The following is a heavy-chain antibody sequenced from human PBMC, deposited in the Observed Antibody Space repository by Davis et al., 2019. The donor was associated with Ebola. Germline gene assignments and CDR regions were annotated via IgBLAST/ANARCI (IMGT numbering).Heavy chain of an antibody. CDR1: GGPISSYY. CDR3: ARLVDLGYCSGGSCYSVGYYFDY. CDR2: IYYRGST. J-gene: IGHJ4*02. V-gene: IGHV4-59*01. D-gene: IGHD2-15*01. Sequence: SDLLSLTCTAPGGPISSYYWSWIRQPPGKGLEWIGNIYYRGSTNYNRSLKSRVTISVDTSKNQFSLKLSSVTAADTAVYYCARLVDLGYCSGGSCYSVGYYFDYWGQGTLVTVSS.